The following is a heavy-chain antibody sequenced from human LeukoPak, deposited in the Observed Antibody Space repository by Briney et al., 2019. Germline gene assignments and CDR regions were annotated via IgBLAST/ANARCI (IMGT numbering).Heavy chain of an antibody. CDR1: GLTFSSYA. V-gene: IGHV3-30-3*01. Sequence: GGSLRLSCAAPGLTFSSYAMHWVRQAPGKGLEWVAVISYDGSNKYYADSVKGRFTISRDNSKNTLYLQMNSLRAEGTAVYYCARDTYRITMIVVAAYYFDYWGQGTLVTVSS. J-gene: IGHJ4*02. D-gene: IGHD3-22*01. CDR2: ISYDGSNK. CDR3: ARDTYRITMIVVAAYYFDY.